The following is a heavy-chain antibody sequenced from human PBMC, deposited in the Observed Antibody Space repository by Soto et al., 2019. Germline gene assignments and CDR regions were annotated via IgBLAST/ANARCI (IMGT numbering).Heavy chain of an antibody. J-gene: IGHJ4*02. D-gene: IGHD6-19*01. CDR3: ARYRGIAVAGCGY. Sequence: QVQLVESGGGVVQPGRSLRLSCAASGFTFSSYSMHWVRQAPGKGLEWVAVIWYDGSNKYYADSVKGRFTISRDNSKNTLYLPVNSLRAEDTAVYYGARYRGIAVAGCGYWGQGTLVTVSS. CDR1: GFTFSSYS. V-gene: IGHV3-33*01. CDR2: IWYDGSNK.